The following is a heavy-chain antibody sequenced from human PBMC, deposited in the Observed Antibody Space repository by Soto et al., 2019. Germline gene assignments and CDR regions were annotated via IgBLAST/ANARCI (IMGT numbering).Heavy chain of an antibody. CDR2: ISYGGSP. CDR3: SRGILV. CDR1: GGSINSRRYC. J-gene: IGHJ4*02. Sequence: QVQLQESGPGLVKPSQTLSLTCTVSGGSINSRRYCWSWIRQHPGKGLEWVGCISYGGSPSYNASLKSRVTISVDTSKNQFSLKLSSVTAADTAVYYCSRGILVWGQGTLITVSS. V-gene: IGHV4-31*03. D-gene: IGHD5-18*01.